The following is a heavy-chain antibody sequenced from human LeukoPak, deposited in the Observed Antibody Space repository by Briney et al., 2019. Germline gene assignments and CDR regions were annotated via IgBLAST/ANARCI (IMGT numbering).Heavy chain of an antibody. CDR3: ARGGDYGSGSYTFDY. CDR1: GGSISSSSYY. V-gene: IGHV4-39*07. CDR2: IYYSGST. D-gene: IGHD3-10*01. J-gene: IGHJ4*02. Sequence: SETLSLTCTVSGGSISSSSYYWGWIRQPPGKGLEWIGSIYYSGSTYYNPSLKSRVTISVDTSKNQFSLKLSSVTAADTAVYYCARGGDYGSGSYTFDYWGQGTLVTVSS.